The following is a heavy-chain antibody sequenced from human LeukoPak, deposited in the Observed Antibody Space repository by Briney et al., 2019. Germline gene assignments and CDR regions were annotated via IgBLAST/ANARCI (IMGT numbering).Heavy chain of an antibody. CDR1: GGSISSSNW. CDR3: ARDRVTGYFDL. V-gene: IGHV4-4*02. J-gene: IGHJ2*01. CDR2: IYHSGST. D-gene: IGHD1-14*01. Sequence: SETLSLTCSVSGGSISSSNWWSWVRQPPGKGLERIGEIYHSGSTNYNPSLKSRVTISVDKSKNQFSLKLSSVTAADTAVYYCARDRVTGYFDLWGRGTLVTVSS.